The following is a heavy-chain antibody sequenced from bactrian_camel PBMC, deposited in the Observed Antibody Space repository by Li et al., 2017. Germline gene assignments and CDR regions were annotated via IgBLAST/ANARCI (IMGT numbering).Heavy chain of an antibody. D-gene: IGHD4*01. Sequence: HVQLVESGGGSVQAGGSLNLTCVAPSKIYCMAWFRQVPGKARTAGEAVATIDTDGAIFYGNRVKGRFTISRDDIKNTVTLQMSRLTQEDSAMYYCAANPDYGYCGDGSWAYTSWGQGTQVTVS. CDR2: IDTDGAI. CDR3: AANPDYGYCGDGSWAYTS. V-gene: IGHV3S1*01. J-gene: IGHJ6*01. CDR1: SKIYC.